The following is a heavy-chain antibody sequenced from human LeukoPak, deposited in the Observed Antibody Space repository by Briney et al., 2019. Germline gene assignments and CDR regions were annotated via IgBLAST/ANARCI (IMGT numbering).Heavy chain of an antibody. Sequence: GGSLRLSCAVSGFRVTNDYMNWVRQAPGKGLEWVGFIRSKVYGGTTEHAASVKGRFTISRDDSKSIAYLQMNSLKTEDTAVYYCTRDGGFVVVPAGDSFDIWGQGTLVTVSS. CDR3: TRDGGFVVVPAGDSFDI. D-gene: IGHD2-2*01. CDR2: IRSKVYGGTT. J-gene: IGHJ3*02. CDR1: GFRVTNDY. V-gene: IGHV3-49*04.